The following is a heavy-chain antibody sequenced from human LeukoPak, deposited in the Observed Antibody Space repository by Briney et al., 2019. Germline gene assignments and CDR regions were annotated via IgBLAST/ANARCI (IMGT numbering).Heavy chain of an antibody. D-gene: IGHD3-22*01. Sequence: ASVKVSCKASGYTFTSYGISWVRRAPGQGLEWMGWISAYNGNTNYAQKLQGRVTMTTDTSTSTAYMELRSLRSDDTAVYYCARGTGYYYDSSGYYYFDYWGQGTLVTVSS. J-gene: IGHJ4*02. CDR3: ARGTGYYYDSSGYYYFDY. V-gene: IGHV1-18*01. CDR1: GYTFTSYG. CDR2: ISAYNGNT.